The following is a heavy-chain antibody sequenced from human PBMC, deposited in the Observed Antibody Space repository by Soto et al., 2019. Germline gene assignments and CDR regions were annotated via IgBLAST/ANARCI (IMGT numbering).Heavy chain of an antibody. D-gene: IGHD3-10*01. CDR1: GGSFSGYY. CDR2: INHSGST. Sequence: SETLSLTCAVYGGSFSGYYWSWIRQPPGKGLEWVGEINHSGSTNYNPSLKSRVTISVDTSKNQFSLKLSSVTAADTAVYYCARGWYYGSGSYYNPYYYYCGMDVWGQGTTVTVSS. CDR3: ARGWYYGSGSYYNPYYYYCGMDV. V-gene: IGHV4-34*01. J-gene: IGHJ6*02.